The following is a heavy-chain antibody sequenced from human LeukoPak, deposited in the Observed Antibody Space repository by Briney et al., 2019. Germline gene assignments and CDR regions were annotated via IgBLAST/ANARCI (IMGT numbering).Heavy chain of an antibody. D-gene: IGHD3-10*01. V-gene: IGHV3-23*01. J-gene: IGHJ4*02. CDR2: ISGSGGDT. CDR1: GFTFSNYA. CDR3: AKGRSGTYYLHDY. Sequence: GGSLRLSCAASGFTFSNYAMSWVLQAPGKGLEWVSSISGSGGDTYYADSMEGRFSISRGNSKNTLYLQITSLRAEDTAVYYCAKGRSGTYYLHDYWGQGTLVTVSS.